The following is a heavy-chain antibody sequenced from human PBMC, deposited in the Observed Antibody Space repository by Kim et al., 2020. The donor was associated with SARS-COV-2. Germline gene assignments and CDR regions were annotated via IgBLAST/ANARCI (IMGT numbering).Heavy chain of an antibody. CDR2: FDPEDGET. Sequence: ASVKVSCKVSGYTLTELSMNWVRQAPGKGLEWMGGFDPEDGETIYAQKFQGRVTMTEDTSTDTAYMELSSLRSEDTAVYYCAGIVVVPAAKRYYYYYGMDVWGQGTTVTVSS. CDR3: AGIVVVPAAKRYYYYYGMDV. D-gene: IGHD2-2*01. J-gene: IGHJ6*02. V-gene: IGHV1-24*01. CDR1: GYTLTELS.